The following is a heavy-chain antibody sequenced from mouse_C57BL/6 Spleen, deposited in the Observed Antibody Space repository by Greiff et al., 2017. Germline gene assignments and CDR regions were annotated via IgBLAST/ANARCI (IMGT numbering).Heavy chain of an antibody. CDR3: ARSEGMEYPFDY. D-gene: IGHD5-1*01. CDR1: GYTFTSYW. V-gene: IGHV1-69*01. J-gene: IGHJ2*01. Sequence: QVQLQQPGAELVMPGASVKLSCKASGYTFTSYWMHWVKQRPGQGLEWIGEIDPSDSYTNYNQKFKGKSTWTVDKSSSTAYMQLSSLTSEDSAVYYCARSEGMEYPFDYWGQGTTLTVSS. CDR2: IDPSDSYT.